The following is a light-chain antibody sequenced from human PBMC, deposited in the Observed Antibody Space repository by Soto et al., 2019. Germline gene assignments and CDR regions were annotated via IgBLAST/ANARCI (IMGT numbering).Light chain of an antibody. V-gene: IGKV1-5*03. CDR1: QNIFGW. J-gene: IGKJ2*01. Sequence: DIQMTQSPSTLSASVGDRVTITCRASQNIFGWLAWYQQKPGKAPKLLIYKASSLESGVPSRFSGSGSGTEFTHTISSLQPDDFATYYCQQYSSDYTFGQGTKLEIK. CDR2: KAS. CDR3: QQYSSDYT.